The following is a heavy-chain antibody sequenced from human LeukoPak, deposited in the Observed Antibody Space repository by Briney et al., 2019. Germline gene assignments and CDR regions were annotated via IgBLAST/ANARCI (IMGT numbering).Heavy chain of an antibody. V-gene: IGHV3-23*01. D-gene: IGHD3-10*02. CDR3: AKDVRGGDPTIEPTDH. Sequence: TGGSLRLSCAASKFTFSNYAMSWVRQEPGKGLEWVLTISGNGRKTYYADSVKGRFTISRDNSKNTVSLQMNSLRAEDTAVYYCAKDVRGGDPTIEPTDHWGQGTLVIVSS. J-gene: IGHJ4*02. CDR1: KFTFSNYA. CDR2: ISGNGRKT.